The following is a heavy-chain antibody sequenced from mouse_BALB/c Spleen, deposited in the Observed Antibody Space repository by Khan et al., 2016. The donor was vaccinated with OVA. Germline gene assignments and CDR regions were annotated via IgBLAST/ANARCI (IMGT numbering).Heavy chain of an antibody. CDR3: ARDDVNDVDAMDY. CDR2: IWAGGST. V-gene: IGHV2-9*02. J-gene: IGHJ4*01. CDR1: GFTLLSYG. Sequence: QVQLKQSGPGLVAPSQSLSINCTVSGFTLLSYGIHWVRQSPEKGLEWLGIIWAGGSTNYNSALMARLSISKDHSKSQVFLKMNSLQTDDTSMYYGARDDVNDVDAMDYWGQGTSVTVSS. D-gene: IGHD2-12*01.